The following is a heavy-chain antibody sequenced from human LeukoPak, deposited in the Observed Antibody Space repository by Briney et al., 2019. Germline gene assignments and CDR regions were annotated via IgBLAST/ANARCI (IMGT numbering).Heavy chain of an antibody. Sequence: ASVKVSCKVSGYTLTELSMHWVRQAPGKGLEWMGGFDPEDGETIYAQKFQGRVTMTEDTSTDTAYMELSSLRSEDTAVYYCATDREYQLLSGKHWFDPWGQGTLVTVSS. V-gene: IGHV1-24*01. D-gene: IGHD2-2*01. CDR3: ATDREYQLLSGKHWFDP. CDR2: FDPEDGET. CDR1: GYTLTELS. J-gene: IGHJ5*02.